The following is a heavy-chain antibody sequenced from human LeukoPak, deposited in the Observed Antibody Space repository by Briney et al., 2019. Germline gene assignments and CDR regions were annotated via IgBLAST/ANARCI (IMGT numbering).Heavy chain of an antibody. CDR3: AKGPFWSGYYTLDY. CDR2: ISGSGGST. CDR1: GFTFSSYA. J-gene: IGHJ4*02. V-gene: IGHV3-23*01. D-gene: IGHD3-3*01. Sequence: GGSLRLSCAASGFTFSSYAMSWVRQAPGKGLEWVSAISGSGGSTYYADSVKGRFTISRDNSKNMLYLQMNSLRAEDTAVYYCAKGPFWSGYYTLDYWGQGTLVTVTS.